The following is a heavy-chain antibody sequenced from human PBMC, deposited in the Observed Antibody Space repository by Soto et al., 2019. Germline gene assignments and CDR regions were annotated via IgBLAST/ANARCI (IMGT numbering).Heavy chain of an antibody. CDR3: AREGVVPAAISPGYYYYYYMDV. CDR1: GYTFTSYG. V-gene: IGHV1-69*10. CDR2: IIPIIGIT. J-gene: IGHJ6*03. Sequence: ASVKVSCKASGYTFTSYGISWVRQAHGQGLEWMGWIIPIIGITNYAQKFQGRVTITADKSTSTAYMELSSLRSEDTAVYYCAREGVVPAAISPGYYYYYYMDVWGKGTTVTVSS. D-gene: IGHD2-2*01.